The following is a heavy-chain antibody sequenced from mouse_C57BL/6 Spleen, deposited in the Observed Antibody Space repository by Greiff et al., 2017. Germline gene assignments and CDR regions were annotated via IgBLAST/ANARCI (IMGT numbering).Heavy chain of an antibody. CDR1: GYTFTDYY. Sequence: VQLQQSGPELVKPGASVKISCKASGYTFTDYYMNWVKQSHGKSLEWIGDINPNNGGTSYNQKFKGKATLTVDKSSSTAYMELRSLTSEDSAVYYCARLLRYPSFDDWGQGTTLTVSS. J-gene: IGHJ2*01. D-gene: IGHD1-1*01. V-gene: IGHV1-26*01. CDR2: INPNNGGT. CDR3: ARLLRYPSFDD.